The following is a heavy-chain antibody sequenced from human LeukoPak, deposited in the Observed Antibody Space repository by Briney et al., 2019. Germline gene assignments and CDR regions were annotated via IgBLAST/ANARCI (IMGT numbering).Heavy chain of an antibody. CDR2: ISYDGSNK. Sequence: GGSLRLSCAASGFTFSSYAMHWVRQAPGKGLEWVAVISYDGSNKYYADSVKGRFTISRDNSKNTLYLQVNSLRAEDTAVYYCARDTSYYYDSSGYTLWGQGTMVTVSS. V-gene: IGHV3-30*04. D-gene: IGHD3-22*01. CDR1: GFTFSSYA. J-gene: IGHJ3*01. CDR3: ARDTSYYYDSSGYTL.